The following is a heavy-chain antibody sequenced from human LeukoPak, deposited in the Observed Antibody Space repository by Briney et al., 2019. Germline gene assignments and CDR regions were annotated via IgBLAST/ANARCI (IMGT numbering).Heavy chain of an antibody. CDR2: MSHNRGT. D-gene: IGHD3-10*01. CDR3: ASYYASGVSAYNYYGMDV. V-gene: IGHV4-38-2*01. CDR1: GPSISTGYY. J-gene: IGHJ6*04. Sequence: SETLSLTCAVSGPSISTGYYWGWLRQPPGTGLEWIGSMSHNRGTYYNPSLKSRVTISMDTSKNQISLRLTSVTAADTAVYYCASYYASGVSAYNYYGMDVWGKGTTVTVSS.